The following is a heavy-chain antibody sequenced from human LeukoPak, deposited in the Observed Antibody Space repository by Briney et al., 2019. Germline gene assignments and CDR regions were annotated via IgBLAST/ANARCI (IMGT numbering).Heavy chain of an antibody. Sequence: TGGSLRLSCAASGFTFSSYAMSWVRQAPGKGLEWVSAISGSGSGTYYADSVKGRFTISRDNSKNTLYLQMSSLRAEDTAVYYCAKQPLSSSYFDYWGQGTLVTVSS. D-gene: IGHD6-13*01. J-gene: IGHJ4*02. CDR3: AKQPLSSSYFDY. CDR2: ISGSGSGT. V-gene: IGHV3-23*01. CDR1: GFTFSSYA.